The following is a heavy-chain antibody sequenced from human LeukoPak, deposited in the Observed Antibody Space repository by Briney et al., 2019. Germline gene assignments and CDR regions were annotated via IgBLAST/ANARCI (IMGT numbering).Heavy chain of an antibody. Sequence: GGSLRLSCAASGFTFSSYAMSWVRQAPGEGLVWLSRINADGTTINYADSVKGRFTISRDNAKNTVSLQMNSLGADDTAVYYCARAGEYRFDYWGQGTLVMVSS. CDR3: ARAGEYRFDY. CDR2: INADGTTI. V-gene: IGHV3-74*01. CDR1: GFTFSSYA. J-gene: IGHJ4*02. D-gene: IGHD4-17*01.